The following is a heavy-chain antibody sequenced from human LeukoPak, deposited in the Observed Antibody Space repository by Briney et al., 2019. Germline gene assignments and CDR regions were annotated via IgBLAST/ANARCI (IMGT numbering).Heavy chain of an antibody. Sequence: SETLSLTCTVSGGSISSGSYYWSWIRQPAGKGLEWIGRIYASGTTNYNPSLESRVTISLDTSKNQFSLNLSSVTAADTAVYYCVRKGDVWGKGITVTISS. J-gene: IGHJ6*04. CDR2: IYASGTT. V-gene: IGHV4-61*02. CDR1: GGSISSGSYY. CDR3: VRKGDV.